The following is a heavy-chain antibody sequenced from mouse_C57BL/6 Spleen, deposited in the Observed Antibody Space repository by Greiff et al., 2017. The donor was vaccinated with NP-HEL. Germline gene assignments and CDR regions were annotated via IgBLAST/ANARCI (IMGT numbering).Heavy chain of an antibody. D-gene: IGHD2-3*01. Sequence: QVQLQQPGAELVKPGASVKMSCKASGYTFTSYWITWVKQRPGQGLEWIGDIYPGSGSTNYNEKFKSKATLTVDTPSSTAYMQLSSRTSEESAVYYCARGEGFYDGYPAWFAYWGQGTLVTVSA. V-gene: IGHV1-55*01. CDR3: ARGEGFYDGYPAWFAY. J-gene: IGHJ3*01. CDR2: IYPGSGST. CDR1: GYTFTSYW.